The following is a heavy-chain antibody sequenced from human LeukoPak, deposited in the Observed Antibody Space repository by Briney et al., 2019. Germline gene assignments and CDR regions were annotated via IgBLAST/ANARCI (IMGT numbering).Heavy chain of an antibody. D-gene: IGHD1-26*01. CDR3: ARDLSRSGSYLHWFDP. Sequence: GASVKVSCKASGYTFTSYGISWVRQAHGQGLEWMGWISAYNGNTNYAQKLQGRVTMTTDTSTSTAYMELRSLRSDDTAVYYCARDLSRSGSYLHWFDPWGQGTLVTVSS. V-gene: IGHV1-18*01. CDR1: GYTFTSYG. CDR2: ISAYNGNT. J-gene: IGHJ5*02.